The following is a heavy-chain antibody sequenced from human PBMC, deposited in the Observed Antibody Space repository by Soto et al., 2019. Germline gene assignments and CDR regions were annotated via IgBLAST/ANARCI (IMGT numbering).Heavy chain of an antibody. J-gene: IGHJ4*02. Sequence: QVQLGQSGAEVKKPGSSVKVSCKASGGTFSSYAISWVRQAPGQGLEWMGGIIPIFGTANYAQKFQGRVTITSDESTSTAYMELSSLRSEDTAVNYCARGGYYYDSSGYYYGGYWGQGTLVTVSS. D-gene: IGHD3-22*01. CDR3: ARGGYYYDSSGYYYGGY. CDR1: GGTFSSYA. CDR2: IIPIFGTA. V-gene: IGHV1-69*01.